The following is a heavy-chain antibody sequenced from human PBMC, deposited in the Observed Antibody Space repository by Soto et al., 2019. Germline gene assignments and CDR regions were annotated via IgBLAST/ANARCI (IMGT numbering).Heavy chain of an antibody. CDR3: ARDRSNSPDYFDY. Sequence: KSSETLSLTCTVSGGSINSDAYYWSWIRQPPGKGLEWIGHIYYSGRTYYAPSLESRLTISLDMSKNQFSLRLSSVNASDTAVYYCARDRSNSPDYFDYWGQGTLVTVS. J-gene: IGHJ4*02. CDR2: IYYSGRT. CDR1: GGSINSDAYY. D-gene: IGHD6-6*01. V-gene: IGHV4-30-4*01.